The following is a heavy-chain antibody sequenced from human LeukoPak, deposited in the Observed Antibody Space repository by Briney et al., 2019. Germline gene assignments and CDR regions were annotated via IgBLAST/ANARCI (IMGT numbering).Heavy chain of an antibody. D-gene: IGHD2-2*01. CDR3: ARDIVVVPAAISYYYGMDV. CDR2: INGSGGST. CDR1: GFTFSSYA. V-gene: IGHV3-23*01. J-gene: IGHJ6*02. Sequence: GGSLRLSCAASGFTFSSYAMSWVRQAPGKGLEWVSAINGSGGSTYYADSVKGRFTISRDNSKNTLYVQMNSLRAEDTAVYYCARDIVVVPAAISYYYGMDVWGQGTTVTVSS.